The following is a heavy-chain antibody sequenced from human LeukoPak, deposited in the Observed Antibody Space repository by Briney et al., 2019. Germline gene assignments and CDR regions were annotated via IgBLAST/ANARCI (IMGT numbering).Heavy chain of an antibody. CDR2: TSSSSSYI. J-gene: IGHJ6*03. D-gene: IGHD6-19*01. V-gene: IGHV3-21*01. Sequence: GALRLSCAASGFTFSSYSMSWVRQAPGKGLEWVSSTSSSSSYIYYADSVKGRFTISRDNAKNSLYLQMNSLRAEDTAVYYCARRITVAGLRGFYMDVWGKGTTVTVSS. CDR3: ARRITVAGLRGFYMDV. CDR1: GFTFSSYS.